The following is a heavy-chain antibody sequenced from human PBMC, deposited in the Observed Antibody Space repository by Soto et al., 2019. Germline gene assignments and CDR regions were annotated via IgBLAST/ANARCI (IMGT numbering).Heavy chain of an antibody. V-gene: IGHV4-59*08. CDR1: GGSINSHY. CDR3: ARTYYDFWSGSYYYYMDV. D-gene: IGHD3-3*01. CDR2: INYSGST. Sequence: QVQLQESGPGLVKPSETLSLTCTVSGGSINSHYWTWIRQPPGKGLEWIGYINYSGSTNYSPSLKSRVTISLDTSKNQFSLKLNSVTAADTAVYYCARTYYDFWSGSYYYYMDVWGKGTTVTVSS. J-gene: IGHJ6*03.